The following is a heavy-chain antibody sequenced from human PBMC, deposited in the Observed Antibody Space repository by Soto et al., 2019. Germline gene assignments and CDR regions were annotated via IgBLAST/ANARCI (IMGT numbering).Heavy chain of an antibody. J-gene: IGHJ4*02. CDR1: GGSISSSSYY. CDR2: IYHSGST. D-gene: IGHD1-26*01. CDR3: AGEMGGSIDY. Sequence: QLQLQESGPGLVKPSETLSLTCTVSGGSISSSSYYWGWIRQPPGKGLEWIGTIYHSGSTYYKPSLKSRVTISVDTSKNQFSLKRNSVTAAHTAMFYFAGEMGGSIDYWGQGTLVTVSS. V-gene: IGHV4-39*01.